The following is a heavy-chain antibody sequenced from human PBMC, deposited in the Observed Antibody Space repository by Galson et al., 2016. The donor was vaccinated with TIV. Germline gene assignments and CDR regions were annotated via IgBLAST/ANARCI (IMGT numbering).Heavy chain of an antibody. CDR2: INPNSGNT. V-gene: IGHV1-8*02. J-gene: IGHJ4*02. CDR3: ARSGDYGDY. D-gene: IGHD4-17*01. CDR1: GYTFTGYY. Sequence: SVKVSCKASGYTFTGYYMHWVRQAPGQGLEWMGWINPNSGNTGYAQKFRGRVTMTRNTSVRTAYMELSSLRSEDTAVYYCARSGDYGDYWGQGTLVTVSS.